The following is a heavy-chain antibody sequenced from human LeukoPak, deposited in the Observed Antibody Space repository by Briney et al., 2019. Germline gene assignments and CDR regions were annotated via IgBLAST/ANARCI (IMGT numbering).Heavy chain of an antibody. CDR2: IIPIFGTA. J-gene: IGHJ4*02. Sequence: GASVKVSCKASGGTFSSYAISWVRQAPGQGLEWMGGIIPIFGTANYAQKFQGRVTITADKSTSTAYMELSSLRSEDTAVYYCAREFGGGYSYGYYYWGQGTLVTVSS. CDR3: AREFGGGYSYGYYY. D-gene: IGHD5-18*01. V-gene: IGHV1-69*06. CDR1: GGTFSSYA.